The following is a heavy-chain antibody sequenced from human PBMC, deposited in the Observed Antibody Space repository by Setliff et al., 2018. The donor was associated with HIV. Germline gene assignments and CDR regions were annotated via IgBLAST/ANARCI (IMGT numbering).Heavy chain of an antibody. CDR1: GDSITNDDYY. Sequence: SETLSLTCPVSGDSITNDDYYWGWIRQPPGKGLEWIGRIYTSGSTYYNPSLKSRITISVDRSKNLFSLKLISVTAADQGVYYCARVPVAGANWFDPWGLGTLVTVSS. D-gene: IGHD2-21*01. CDR2: IYTSGST. V-gene: IGHV4-39*01. J-gene: IGHJ5*02. CDR3: ARVPVAGANWFDP.